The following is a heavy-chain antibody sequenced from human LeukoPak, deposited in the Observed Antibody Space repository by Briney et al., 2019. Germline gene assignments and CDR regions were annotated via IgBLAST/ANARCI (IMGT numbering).Heavy chain of an antibody. CDR2: ISYDGSNK. CDR1: GFTFSSYA. J-gene: IGHJ6*02. V-gene: IGHV3-30*04. Sequence: GRSLRLSCAASGFTFSSYAMHWVRQAPGKGLEWVAVISYDGSNKYYADSVKGRFTISRDNSKNTLYLQMNSLRAEDTAVYYCARVGRGYYYYGMDVWGQGTTVTVSS. CDR3: ARVGRGYYYYGMDV. D-gene: IGHD3-10*01.